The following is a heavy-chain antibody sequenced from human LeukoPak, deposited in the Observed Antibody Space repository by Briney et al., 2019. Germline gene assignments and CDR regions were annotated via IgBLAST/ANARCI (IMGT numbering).Heavy chain of an antibody. Sequence: GASVKVSCKASGYTFTSQYMHWVRQAPGQGLEWMGIINPNGCSTNYAQKFQGRVTMTSDTSTSTVYMELSSLRSEDTAVYYCARAAMSVVKTYDHDAFDIWGQGTMVTVSS. CDR2: INPNGCST. V-gene: IGHV1-46*01. CDR1: GYTFTSQY. D-gene: IGHD5-12*01. J-gene: IGHJ3*02. CDR3: ARAAMSVVKTYDHDAFDI.